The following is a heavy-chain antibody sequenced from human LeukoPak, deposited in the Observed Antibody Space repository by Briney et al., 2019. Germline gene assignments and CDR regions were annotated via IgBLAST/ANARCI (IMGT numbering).Heavy chain of an antibody. CDR3: VRGWYYFDY. V-gene: IGHV3-66*01. D-gene: IGHD6-13*01. CDR1: GFTVSSNC. J-gene: IGHJ4*02. Sequence: GGSLRLSCAASGFTVSSNCMSWVRQAPGKGLEWVSVIYSGGSTYYADSVKGRFTISRENAKSSLYLQMNSLRAGDTAVYYCVRGWYYFDYWGQGTLVTVSS. CDR2: IYSGGST.